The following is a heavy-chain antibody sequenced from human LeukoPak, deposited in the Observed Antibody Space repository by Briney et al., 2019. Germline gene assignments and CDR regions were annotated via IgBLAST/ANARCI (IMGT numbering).Heavy chain of an antibody. CDR3: ARGVSPYYDSSGSDDAFDI. CDR1: GGTFSSYA. V-gene: IGHV1-69*06. Sequence: SVKVSCKASGGTFSSYAISWVRQAPGQGLEWMGGIIPIFGTANYAQKFQSRVTITADKSTSTAYMELSSLRSEDTAVYYCARGVSPYYDSSGSDDAFDIWGQGTMVTVSS. CDR2: IIPIFGTA. J-gene: IGHJ3*02. D-gene: IGHD3-22*01.